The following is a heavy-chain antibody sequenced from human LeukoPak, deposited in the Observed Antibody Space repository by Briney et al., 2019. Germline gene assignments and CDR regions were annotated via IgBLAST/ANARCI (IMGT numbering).Heavy chain of an antibody. D-gene: IGHD3-3*01. Sequence: SETLSLTCTASGGSISSSSYYWGWIRQPPGKGLEWIGSIYYSGSTYYNPSLKGRVTISVDTSKNQFSLKLSSVTAADTAVYYCASRVTIFGVDRAYYYMDVWGKGTTVTVSS. J-gene: IGHJ6*03. V-gene: IGHV4-39*01. CDR3: ASRVTIFGVDRAYYYMDV. CDR2: IYYSGST. CDR1: GGSISSSSYY.